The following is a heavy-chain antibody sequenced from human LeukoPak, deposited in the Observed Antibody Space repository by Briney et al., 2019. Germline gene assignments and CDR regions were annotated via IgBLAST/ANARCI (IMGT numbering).Heavy chain of an antibody. D-gene: IGHD3-3*01. CDR2: IYHSGST. CDR3: ARDAVVIIPTGDYYYYMDV. V-gene: IGHV4-30-2*01. CDR1: GGSISSGGYY. J-gene: IGHJ6*03. Sequence: PSETLSLTCTVSGGSISSGGYYWSWIRQPPGKGLEWIGYIYHSGSTYYNPSLKSRVTISVDRSKNQFSLKLSSVPAADTAVYYCARDAVVIIPTGDYYYYMDVWGKGTTVTVSS.